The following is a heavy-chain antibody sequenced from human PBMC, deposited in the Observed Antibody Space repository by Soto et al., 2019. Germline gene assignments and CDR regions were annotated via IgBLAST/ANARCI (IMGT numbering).Heavy chain of an antibody. V-gene: IGHV1-69*06. D-gene: IGHD3-22*01. CDR2: IIPIFGTA. J-gene: IGHJ4*02. CDR3: ARAGYYYDSSGYYYPPFDY. CDR1: GGTFSSYA. Sequence: SVKVSCKASGGTFSSYAISWVRQAPGQGLEWMGGIIPIFGTANYAQKFQGRVTITADKSTSTAYMELSSLRSEDTAVYYCARAGYYYDSSGYYYPPFDYWGQGTVVTVS.